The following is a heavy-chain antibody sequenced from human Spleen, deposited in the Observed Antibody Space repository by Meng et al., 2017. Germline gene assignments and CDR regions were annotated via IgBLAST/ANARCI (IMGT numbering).Heavy chain of an antibody. Sequence: ASVKVSCKPSGYNFPDYYIHWVRRAPGQGLEWMGRINPKSGDTHYAQKFQARVTMTGDTSISTAYMELSSLKSEDTAIYYCATYRSLLSGNCLDYWGQGTLVTVSS. J-gene: IGHJ4*02. D-gene: IGHD1-1*01. CDR2: INPKSGDT. CDR1: GYNFPDYY. CDR3: ATYRSLLSGNCLDY. V-gene: IGHV1-2*06.